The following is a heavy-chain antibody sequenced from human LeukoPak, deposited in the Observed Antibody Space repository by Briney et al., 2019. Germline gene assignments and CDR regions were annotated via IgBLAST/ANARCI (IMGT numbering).Heavy chain of an antibody. CDR1: GFTFSSCA. CDR2: ISGSGGST. J-gene: IGHJ4*02. Sequence: GGSLRLSCAASGFTFSSCAMSWVPQAPGKGLEWVSAISGSGGSTYYADSVKGRFTISRDNSKNTLYLQMNSLRAEDTAVYYCAIPPLEVVAATSQGWGQGTLVTVSS. V-gene: IGHV3-23*01. D-gene: IGHD2-15*01. CDR3: AIPPLEVVAATSQG.